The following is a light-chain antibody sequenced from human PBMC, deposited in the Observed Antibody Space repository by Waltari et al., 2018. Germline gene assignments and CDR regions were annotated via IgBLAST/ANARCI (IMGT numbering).Light chain of an antibody. J-gene: IGLJ2*01. V-gene: IGLV3-25*03. CDR3: QSADASGTYKL. Sequence: SSELTQPPSVSVSPGQTARITCSGDALPRQFASWYQQKPGQAPVIVIYKDTGRPSDIPERFSGSSSGTTVTLTISGGQAEDEADYYCQSADASGTYKLFGGGTKLTVL. CDR1: ALPRQF. CDR2: KDT.